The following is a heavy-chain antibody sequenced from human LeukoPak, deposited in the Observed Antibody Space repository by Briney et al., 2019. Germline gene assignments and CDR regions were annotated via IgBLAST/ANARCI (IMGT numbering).Heavy chain of an antibody. CDR1: GFTFSGSA. J-gene: IGHJ4*02. D-gene: IGHD6-13*01. CDR3: ILAAAGPAY. CDR2: IRGKTDGGTT. Sequence: PGGSLRLSCAASGFTFSGSAMHWVRQASGKGLEWVGRIRGKTDGGTTDYAAPVKGRFTISKDDSKNTLYLQMTSLKTEDTAVYYCILAAAGPAYWGQGTLVTVSS. V-gene: IGHV3-15*01.